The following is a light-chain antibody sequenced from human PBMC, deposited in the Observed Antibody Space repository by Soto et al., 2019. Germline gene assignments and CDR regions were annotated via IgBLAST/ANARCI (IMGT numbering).Light chain of an antibody. V-gene: IGLV1-47*02. J-gene: IGLJ3*02. Sequence: QSVMTQPPSVSAAPGQKVTISCSGSSSNIGGNYVYWYRLLPGTAPKLVMFSDVTRPPGVPDRFSGSKSGTSASLAISGLRPEDEADYFCASWDATLSGWVFGGGTKLTVL. CDR1: SSNIGGNY. CDR3: ASWDATLSGWV. CDR2: SDV.